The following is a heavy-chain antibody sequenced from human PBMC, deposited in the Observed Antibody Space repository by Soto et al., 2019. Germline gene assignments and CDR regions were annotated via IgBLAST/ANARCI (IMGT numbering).Heavy chain of an antibody. CDR2: INGDGSST. D-gene: IGHD2-2*01. V-gene: IGHV3-74*01. Sequence: ADSLRQSSRTSGFAFSIYFIHWGRQAPGKGLVWVSRINGDGSSTNYADSMKGRFTISRDNAKNSLYLEMNSLRAEDTAVYFCARNDEGGSRLWGQGT. CDR1: GFAFSIYF. J-gene: IGHJ4*02. CDR3: ARNDEGGSRL.